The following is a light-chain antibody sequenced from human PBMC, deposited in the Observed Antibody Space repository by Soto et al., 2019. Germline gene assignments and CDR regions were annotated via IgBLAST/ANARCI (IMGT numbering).Light chain of an antibody. Sequence: EIVMTQSPATLSVSPGERATLSCMASQSVSSNLAWYQQKPGQAPRLLIYGASTSATGIPARFSGSGSGTEFTLTISSLQSEDFAVYYCQQYNNWLGTFGQGTKVEIK. CDR2: GAS. CDR1: QSVSSN. CDR3: QQYNNWLGT. J-gene: IGKJ1*01. V-gene: IGKV3-15*01.